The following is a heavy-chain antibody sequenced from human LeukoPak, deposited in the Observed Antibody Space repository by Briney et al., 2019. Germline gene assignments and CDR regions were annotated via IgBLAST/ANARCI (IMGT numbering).Heavy chain of an antibody. CDR2: INAVGSGT. D-gene: IGHD3-10*01. Sequence: GGSLRLSCAASGFTFSNSWMNWVRQAPGKGLEWVSHINAVGSGTAYADFVKGRFTISRDNAKNKVYLQMNSLRADDTALYYCVRGGDTHYGLDYWGQGALVTVSS. CDR1: GFTFSNSW. V-gene: IGHV3-74*01. J-gene: IGHJ4*02. CDR3: VRGGDTHYGLDY.